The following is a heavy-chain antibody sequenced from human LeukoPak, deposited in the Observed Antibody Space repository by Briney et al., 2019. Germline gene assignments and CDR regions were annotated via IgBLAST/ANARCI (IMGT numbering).Heavy chain of an antibody. D-gene: IGHD2-15*01. J-gene: IGHJ5*02. Sequence: GGSLRLSCAAPGFTFSSYEMNSVRQAPGKGLEWVSYISSSGSTIYYADSVKGRFTISRDNAKNSLYLQMNNLRAEDTAVYYCVRDLGYCSGDVCYPAWFDPWGQGTLVTVSS. CDR2: ISSSGSTI. CDR3: VRDLGYCSGDVCYPAWFDP. CDR1: GFTFSSYE. V-gene: IGHV3-48*03.